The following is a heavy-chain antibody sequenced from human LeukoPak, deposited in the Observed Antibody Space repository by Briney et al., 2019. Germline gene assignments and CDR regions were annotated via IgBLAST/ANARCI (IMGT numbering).Heavy chain of an antibody. D-gene: IGHD3-10*01. V-gene: IGHV4-34*01. CDR2: INHRGST. CDR3: AKSYYGSGSYYY. Sequence: KPSETLSLTCAVYGGSFSGYYWSWIRQPPGEGLEWIGEINHRGSTNYKSSLMSRVTMSIDTSKNRFSLKLSSVTAADTAVYYCAKSYYGSGSYYYWGQGTLVTVSS. J-gene: IGHJ4*02. CDR1: GGSFSGYY.